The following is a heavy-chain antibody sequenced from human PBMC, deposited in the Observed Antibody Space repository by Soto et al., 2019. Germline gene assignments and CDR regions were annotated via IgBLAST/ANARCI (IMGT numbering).Heavy chain of an antibody. D-gene: IGHD1-26*01. CDR2: IIPIFGTA. Sequence: QVQLVQSGAEVKKPGSSVKVSCKASGGTFSSYAISWVRQAPGQGLEWMGGIIPIFGTANYAQKFQGRVTITADESTSTAYMELSSLRSEDTAVYYCARGTVGASPVYYYYYGMDVWGQATTVTVS. J-gene: IGHJ6*01. V-gene: IGHV1-69*01. CDR3: ARGTVGASPVYYYYYGMDV. CDR1: GGTFSSYA.